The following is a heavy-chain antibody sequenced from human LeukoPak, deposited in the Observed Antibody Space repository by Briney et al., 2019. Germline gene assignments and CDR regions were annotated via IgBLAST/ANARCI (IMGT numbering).Heavy chain of an antibody. J-gene: IGHJ4*02. D-gene: IGHD2-2*01. CDR3: ARANFLYCSSTTCLFDY. Sequence: ASVKVSCKASGYTFTDYYMHWVRQAPGQGFEWMGWINPNDGDTSYAQKFQGRVTMTRDTSISTAHMEVSRLRSDDTAVYYCARANFLYCSSTTCLFDYWGQGTLVTVSS. CDR2: INPNDGDT. CDR1: GYTFTDYY. V-gene: IGHV1-2*02.